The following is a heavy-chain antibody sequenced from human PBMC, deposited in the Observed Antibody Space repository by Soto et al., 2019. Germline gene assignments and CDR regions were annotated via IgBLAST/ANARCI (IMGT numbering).Heavy chain of an antibody. J-gene: IGHJ4*02. V-gene: IGHV1-8*01. CDR1: GYTFTSYD. CDR3: ARGVHFYYYGSGSYYSPHFDY. CDR2: MNPNSGNT. Sequence: GASVKVSCKASGYTFTSYDINWVRQATGQWLEWMGWMNPNSGNTGYAQKFQGRVTMTRNTSISTAYMELSSLRSEDTAVYYCARGVHFYYYGSGSYYSPHFDYWGQGTLVTVSS. D-gene: IGHD3-10*01.